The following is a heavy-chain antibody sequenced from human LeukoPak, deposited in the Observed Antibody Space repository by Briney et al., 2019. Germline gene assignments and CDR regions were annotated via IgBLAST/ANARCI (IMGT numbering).Heavy chain of an antibody. D-gene: IGHD3-16*01. J-gene: IGHJ3*02. V-gene: IGHV1-69*05. Sequence: SVKVSCKASGGTFSSYAISWVRQAPGQGLEWMGGIIPIFGTANYAQKFQGRVTITRDTSASTAYMELSSLRSEDTAVYYCASSRSRFGAFDIWGQGTMVTVSS. CDR1: GGTFSSYA. CDR2: IIPIFGTA. CDR3: ASSRSRFGAFDI.